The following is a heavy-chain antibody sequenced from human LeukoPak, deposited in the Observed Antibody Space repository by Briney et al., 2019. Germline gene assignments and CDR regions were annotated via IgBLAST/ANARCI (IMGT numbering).Heavy chain of an antibody. CDR1: GYSFASYW. CDR2: IYPGDSDT. V-gene: IGHV5-51*01. D-gene: IGHD3-3*01. CDR3: ARHGPGRITIFGVDY. Sequence: GESLKISCKGSGYSFASYWIGWVRQMPGKGLEWMGIIYPGDSDTRYSPSSQGQVTISADRSITTAYLQWSSLKASDTAMYYCARHGPGRITIFGVDYWGQGTLVTVSS. J-gene: IGHJ4*02.